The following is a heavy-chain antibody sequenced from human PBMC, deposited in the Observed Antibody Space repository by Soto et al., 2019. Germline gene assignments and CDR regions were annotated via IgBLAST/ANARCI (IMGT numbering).Heavy chain of an antibody. Sequence: PSETLSLTCAVSGYSISSGYYWGWLRQPPGKGLEWMGSIYHGGSTYYNPSLNSRVTLSIDMTNNHVSLILNSVTAADTAVYYCARVGPWVPYYYDSGPYTFENWFDPWGQGTLVTVSS. V-gene: IGHV4-38-2*01. J-gene: IGHJ5*02. CDR3: ARVGPWVPYYYDSGPYTFENWFDP. CDR1: GYSISSGYY. CDR2: IYHGGST. D-gene: IGHD3-22*01.